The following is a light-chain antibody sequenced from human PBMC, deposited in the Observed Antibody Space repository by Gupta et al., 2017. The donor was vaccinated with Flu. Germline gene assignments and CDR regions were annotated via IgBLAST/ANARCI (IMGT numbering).Light chain of an antibody. Sequence: PSSLSASVAARVTITCRASHSISSYLNRHQHEPGKTLKLLIYSASSSQSPVRSRFSGCGSGIAFTLSIMRLQPEAFATYYCHGSYTTPWTFGPGTKVEIK. CDR3: HGSYTTPWT. CDR2: SAS. J-gene: IGKJ1*01. V-gene: IGKV1-39*01. CDR1: HSISSY.